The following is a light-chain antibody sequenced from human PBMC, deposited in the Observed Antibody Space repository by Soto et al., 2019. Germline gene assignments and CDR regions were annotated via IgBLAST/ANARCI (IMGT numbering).Light chain of an antibody. CDR1: QGFTNY. CDR3: QKYNTAPYT. J-gene: IGKJ5*01. Sequence: DSQMTQSPSALSASGGERVAITCRASQGFTNYLAWYQQKPGKAPKLLIYAASTLQSGVPPRFSGSGSGTHFTLTISSLQPEDAATYYCQKYNTAPYTFGQGTRLEIK. V-gene: IGKV1-27*01. CDR2: AAS.